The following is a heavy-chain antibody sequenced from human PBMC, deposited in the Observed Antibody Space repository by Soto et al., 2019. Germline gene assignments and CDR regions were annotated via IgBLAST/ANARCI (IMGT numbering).Heavy chain of an antibody. V-gene: IGHV3-48*02. J-gene: IGHJ4*02. CDR3: ARLPKGSRVTS. CDR1: GFRFSDHS. D-gene: IGHD4-17*01. CDR2: ITSSGDSI. Sequence: VQLLESGGWLIHPGGSMRLSCVASGFRFSDHSMNWVRQAPGKGLEWVSYITSSGDSIYYADSVKGRFTVSRDNAKNSLFLQMNSLRDEDTAVYYCARLPKGSRVTSWGQGTLVTVSS.